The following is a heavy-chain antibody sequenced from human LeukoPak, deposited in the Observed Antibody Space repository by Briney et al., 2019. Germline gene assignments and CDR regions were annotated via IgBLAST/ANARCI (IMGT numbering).Heavy chain of an antibody. Sequence: SETLSLTCAVYGGSFSGYYWSWIRQPPGKGLEWIGEINHSGSTNYNPSLKSRVTISVDTSKNQFSLKLSSVTAADTAVYYCAGGGDYYDSSGCYHFDYWGQGTLVTVSS. V-gene: IGHV4-34*01. J-gene: IGHJ4*02. CDR3: AGGGDYYDSSGCYHFDY. CDR1: GGSFSGYY. CDR2: INHSGST. D-gene: IGHD3-22*01.